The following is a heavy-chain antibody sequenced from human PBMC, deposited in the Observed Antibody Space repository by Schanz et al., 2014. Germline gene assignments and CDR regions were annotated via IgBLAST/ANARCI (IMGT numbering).Heavy chain of an antibody. Sequence: VQLVESGGGLVQPGRSLRLSCAASGFTFSDYALHWVRQAPGKGLEWVALISYDGGNKYYADSVKGRFTISRDNSKNTLYLQMNSLRAEDTAVYYCARGHYGLDVWGPGTSVTVSS. D-gene: IGHD3-10*01. CDR1: GFTFSDYA. J-gene: IGHJ6*02. V-gene: IGHV3-30*04. CDR3: ARGHYGLDV. CDR2: ISYDGGNK.